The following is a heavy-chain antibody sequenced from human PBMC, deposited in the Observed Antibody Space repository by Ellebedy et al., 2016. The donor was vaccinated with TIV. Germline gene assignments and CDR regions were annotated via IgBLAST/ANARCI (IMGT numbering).Heavy chain of an antibody. Sequence: PGGSLRLSCPASGFASSNYAMHWVRQAPGEAPEYVSAISSNGGDTYYPDSVKGRFTISRDNSQNMLYLQMTSLRPEDTAIYYCVKDSVAPIFRIISHLVNWGQGTLVTVSS. V-gene: IGHV3-64D*06. CDR2: ISSNGGDT. CDR1: GFASSNYA. J-gene: IGHJ4*02. CDR3: VKDSVAPIFRIISHLVN. D-gene: IGHD3-3*01.